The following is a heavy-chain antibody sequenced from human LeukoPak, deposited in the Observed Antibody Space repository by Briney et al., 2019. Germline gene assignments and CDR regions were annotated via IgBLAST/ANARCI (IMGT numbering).Heavy chain of an antibody. D-gene: IGHD3-3*01. V-gene: IGHV3-48*03. Sequence: PGGSLRLSCAASGFTFSSYEMNWVRQAPGKGLEWVSYISSSGSTIYYADSVKGRFTISRDNAKNSLYLQMNSLRAEDTAVYYCASKSPSYYDFWSGYLDYYYSMDVWGQGTTVTVSS. J-gene: IGHJ6*02. CDR1: GFTFSSYE. CDR3: ASKSPSYYDFWSGYLDYYYSMDV. CDR2: ISSSGSTI.